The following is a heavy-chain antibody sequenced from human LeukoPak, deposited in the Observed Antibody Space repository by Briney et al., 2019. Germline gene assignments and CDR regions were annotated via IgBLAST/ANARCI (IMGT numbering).Heavy chain of an antibody. CDR3: ASGGYCSSISCYWVY. V-gene: IGHV4-30-4*01. D-gene: IGHD2-2*01. Sequence: SQTLSLTCTVSGGSISSGDYYWSWIRQPPGKGLEWIGYIYYSGSTYYNPSLKSRVTISVDTSKNQFSLKLSSVTAADTAVYYCASGGYCSSISCYWVYWGQGTLVTVSS. J-gene: IGHJ4*02. CDR2: IYYSGST. CDR1: GGSISSGDYY.